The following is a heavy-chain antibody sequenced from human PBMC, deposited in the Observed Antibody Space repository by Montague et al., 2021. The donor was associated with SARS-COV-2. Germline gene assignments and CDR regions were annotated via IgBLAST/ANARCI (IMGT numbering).Heavy chain of an antibody. CDR1: GDSISTSTW. J-gene: IGHJ5*01. Sequence: SETLSLTCRVSGDSISTSTWWTWVRQTPGKGLEWIGEIFHSGTINYNPSLKSRVTISVSTSSSQFSLRLTSVTAADTAVYYCARARGSHYMSWFDSWGQGTLVIVSS. CDR3: ARARGSHYMSWFDS. CDR2: IFHSGTI. D-gene: IGHD3-10*01. V-gene: IGHV4-4*02.